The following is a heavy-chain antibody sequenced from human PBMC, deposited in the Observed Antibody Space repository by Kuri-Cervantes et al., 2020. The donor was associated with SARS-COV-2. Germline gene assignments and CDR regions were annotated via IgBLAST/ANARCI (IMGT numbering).Heavy chain of an antibody. V-gene: IGHV4-30-2*01. CDR3: ARVDGSLTIDY. D-gene: IGHD5-24*01. J-gene: IGHJ4*02. Sequence: SCAVSGGSISSGGYSWSWIRQPPGKGLEWIGYIYHSGSTYFNPSLKSRVTLSADRSKNQFSLNLTSVTAADTAVYYCARVDGSLTIDYWGQGTLVTVSS. CDR1: GGSISSGGYS. CDR2: IYHSGST.